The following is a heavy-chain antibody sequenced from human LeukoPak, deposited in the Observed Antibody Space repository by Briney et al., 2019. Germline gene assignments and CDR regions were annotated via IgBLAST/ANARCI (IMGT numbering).Heavy chain of an antibody. CDR2: IWYDGSNK. Sequence: GRSLRLSCAASGFTFSSYGMHWVRQAPGKGLEWVTFIWYDGSNKYYADSVKGRFTISRDNAKNSLSLQMNSLRAEDTAVYFCARGGPLIDCWGQGTLVTVSS. CDR1: GFTFSSYG. CDR3: ARGGPLIDC. V-gene: IGHV3-33*01. J-gene: IGHJ4*02.